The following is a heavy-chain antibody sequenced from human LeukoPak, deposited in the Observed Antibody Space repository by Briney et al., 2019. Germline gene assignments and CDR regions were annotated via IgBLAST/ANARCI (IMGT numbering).Heavy chain of an antibody. CDR2: INSDGGST. CDR3: ASVPYGDYLVDP. J-gene: IGHJ5*02. Sequence: GGSLTLSCAASGFTLSSYWMHWVRQAPGKGLVWVSRINSDGGSTRNAGSAKGRFPISRANAHDILYLTLTSPRAEDTAVYYCASVPYGDYLVDPWGQGTLVTVSS. CDR1: GFTLSSYW. D-gene: IGHD4-17*01. V-gene: IGHV3-74*01.